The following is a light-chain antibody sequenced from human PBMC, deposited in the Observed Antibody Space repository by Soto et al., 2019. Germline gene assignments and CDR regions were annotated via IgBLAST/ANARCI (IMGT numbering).Light chain of an antibody. CDR1: QSVSSY. V-gene: IGKV3-11*01. J-gene: IGKJ4*01. Sequence: EIVLTQSPSTLSLSPGERATLACRASQSVSSYLAWDQQKPGQAPRLLIYDASNRATGIPARFSGSGSGTDFTLTISRLEPEDFGVYYCEQRSNWPPLTFGGGTKVLIK. CDR2: DAS. CDR3: EQRSNWPPLT.